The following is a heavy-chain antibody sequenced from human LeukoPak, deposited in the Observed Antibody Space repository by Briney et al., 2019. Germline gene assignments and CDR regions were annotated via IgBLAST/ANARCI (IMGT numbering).Heavy chain of an antibody. D-gene: IGHD2-2*01. J-gene: IGHJ5*02. CDR1: GGSISSYY. Sequence: SETLSLTCTVSGGSISSYYWGWIRQPPGKGLEWIGSIYYSGSTYYNPSLKSRVTISVDTSKNQFSLKLSSVTAADTAVYYCASPYCSSTSCYFGWFDPWGQGTLVTVSS. V-gene: IGHV4-39*01. CDR3: ASPYCSSTSCYFGWFDP. CDR2: IYYSGST.